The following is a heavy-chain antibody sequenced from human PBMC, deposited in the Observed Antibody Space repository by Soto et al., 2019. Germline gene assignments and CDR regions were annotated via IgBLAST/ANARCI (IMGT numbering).Heavy chain of an antibody. D-gene: IGHD3-16*02. CDR1: GFTFSDAW. Sequence: EVQLVESGGGLVKPGGSLRLSCAASGFTFSDAWMTWVRQAPGKGLEWIGRIKDKSDGGATDYAAPVKGRFSISRDDSKNTVYLQMNSLKTEDTPMYYCTTYWGLTQLVYDYGWVSYRRFEYWGQGTLVIVSS. CDR3: TTYWGLTQLVYDYGWVSYRRFEY. J-gene: IGHJ4*02. V-gene: IGHV3-15*01. CDR2: IKDKSDGGAT.